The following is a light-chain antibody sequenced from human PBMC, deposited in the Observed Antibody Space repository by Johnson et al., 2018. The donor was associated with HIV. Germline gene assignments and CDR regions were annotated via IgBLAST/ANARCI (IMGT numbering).Light chain of an antibody. V-gene: IGLV1-51*01. Sequence: TQPPSVSAAPGQKVTIYCSGSSSNIGNNYVSWYQQLPGTAPKLLIYDNNKRPSGIPDRFSGSKSGTSATLGITGLQTGDEADYYCGTWDSSMSAMGLGTGTKVTVL. J-gene: IGLJ1*01. CDR1: SSNIGNNY. CDR2: DNN. CDR3: GTWDSSMSAMG.